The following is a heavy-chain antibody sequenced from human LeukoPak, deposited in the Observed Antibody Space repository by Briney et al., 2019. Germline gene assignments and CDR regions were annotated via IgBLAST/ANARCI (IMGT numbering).Heavy chain of an antibody. CDR2: INWNGGSI. CDR3: AKAGGYDLDRPFDY. J-gene: IGHJ4*02. V-gene: IGHV3-20*04. Sequence: GGSLRLSCAASGFTFDNYGMSWVRLAPGKGLEWVSGINWNGGSIGYAHSVKGRFTISRDNAKNSLYLQMNSLRAEDTALYYCAKAGGYDLDRPFDYWGQGTLVTVSS. D-gene: IGHD5-12*01. CDR1: GFTFDNYG.